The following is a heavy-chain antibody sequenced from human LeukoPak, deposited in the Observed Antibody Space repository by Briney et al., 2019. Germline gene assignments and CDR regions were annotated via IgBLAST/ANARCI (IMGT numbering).Heavy chain of an antibody. J-gene: IGHJ5*02. CDR2: INHSGST. CDR1: GGSFSGYY. D-gene: IGHD2-2*01. CDR3: ARGGDIVVVPVTFDP. Sequence: SETLSLTRAVYGGSFSGYYWSWIRQPPGKGLEWIGEINHSGSTNYNPSLKSRVTISVDTSKNQFSLKLSSVTAADTAVYYCARGGDIVVVPVTFDPWGQGTLVTVSS. V-gene: IGHV4-34*01.